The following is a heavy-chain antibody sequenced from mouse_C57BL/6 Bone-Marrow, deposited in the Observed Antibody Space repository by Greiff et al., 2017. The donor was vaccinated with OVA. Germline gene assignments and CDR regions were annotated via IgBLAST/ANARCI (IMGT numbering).Heavy chain of an antibody. J-gene: IGHJ1*03. Sequence: VQLVESGPELVKPGASVKISCKASGYAFSSSWMNWVKQRPGKGLEWIGRIYPGDGDTNYNGKFKGKATLTADKSSSTAYMQLSSLTSEDSAVYFCARRVTTVVATEYFDVWGTGTTVTVSS. D-gene: IGHD1-1*01. CDR2: IYPGDGDT. V-gene: IGHV1-82*01. CDR3: ARRVTTVVATEYFDV. CDR1: GYAFSSSW.